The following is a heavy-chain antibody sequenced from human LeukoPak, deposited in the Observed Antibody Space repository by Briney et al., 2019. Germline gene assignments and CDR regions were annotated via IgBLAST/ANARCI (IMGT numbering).Heavy chain of an antibody. D-gene: IGHD6-19*01. V-gene: IGHV3-30*18. CDR2: ISYDGSNK. J-gene: IGHJ6*02. Sequence: GGSLRLSCAASGFTFSSYGMHWVRQAPGKGLEWVAVISYDGSNKYYADSVKGRFTISRDNSKNTLYLQMNSLRAEDTAVYYCAKGLTYSSGWLEGYYYYGMDVWGQGTTVTVSS. CDR3: AKGLTYSSGWLEGYYYYGMDV. CDR1: GFTFSSYG.